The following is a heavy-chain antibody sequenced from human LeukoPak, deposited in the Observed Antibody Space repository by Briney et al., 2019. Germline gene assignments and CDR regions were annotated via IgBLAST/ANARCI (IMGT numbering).Heavy chain of an antibody. CDR3: ARGLHDRSWYGAH. J-gene: IGHJ4*02. V-gene: IGHV3-30*04. Sequence: AGGSLRLSCAASGFTFSDYTMQWVRQAPGKGLEWVALLPPDGSYQYYADCLKGRFTISRDNFKNALYLQMNSLRLGDTAVYYCARGLHDRSWYGAHWGQGTLLSVSS. CDR1: GFTFSDYT. D-gene: IGHD6-13*01. CDR2: LPPDGSYQ.